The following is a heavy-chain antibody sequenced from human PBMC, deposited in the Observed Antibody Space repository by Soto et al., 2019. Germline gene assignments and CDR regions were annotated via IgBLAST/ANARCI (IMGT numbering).Heavy chain of an antibody. CDR1: GFSFTTCA. D-gene: IGHD3-9*01. Sequence: PGGSLRLSCAASGFSFTTCAMSWIRHAPGKGLEWLLVISASGGSTYSADSVRGRFTISRDNSKNTLHLQMNSLRAEDTAVYCCGIVYDILTGYYNYWGQGTLVTVSS. V-gene: IGHV3-23*01. J-gene: IGHJ4*02. CDR2: ISASGGST. CDR3: GIVYDILTGYYNY.